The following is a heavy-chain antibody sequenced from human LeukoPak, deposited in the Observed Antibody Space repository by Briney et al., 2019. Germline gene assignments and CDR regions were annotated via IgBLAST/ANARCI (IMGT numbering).Heavy chain of an antibody. CDR2: IAVVGGNA. J-gene: IGHJ4*02. CDR3: ARDCCSGGGPLDI. CDR1: GFTFSNYG. Sequence: GGSLRLSCAASGFTFSNYGMAWVRQAPGKGLEWVSTIAVVGGNAHYADSVEGRFTISRQDSNNALHLQLNSLRAEDTAIYYCARDCCSGGGPLDIWGQGTLVTVSS. D-gene: IGHD2-15*01. V-gene: IGHV3-23*01.